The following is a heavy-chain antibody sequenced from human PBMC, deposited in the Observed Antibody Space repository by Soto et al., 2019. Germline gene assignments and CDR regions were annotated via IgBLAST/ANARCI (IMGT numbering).Heavy chain of an antibody. J-gene: IGHJ4*02. CDR3: ARSSWGLRGGVY. CDR1: GGSISSSSYY. V-gene: IGHV4-39*01. Sequence: QLQLQESGPGLVKPSETLSLTCTVSGGSISSSSYYWGWIRQPPGKGLEWIGSIYYSGSTYYNPSLKSRVTISVDTSKNQFSLKLSSVTAADTAVYYCARSSWGLRGGVYWGQGTLVTVSS. CDR2: IYYSGST. D-gene: IGHD3-10*01.